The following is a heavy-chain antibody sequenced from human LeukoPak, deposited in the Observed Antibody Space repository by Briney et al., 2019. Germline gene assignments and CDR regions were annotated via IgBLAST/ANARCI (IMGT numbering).Heavy chain of an antibody. CDR1: GGTFSSYA. CDR3: ARDRTLENYDFWSGLGYYGMDV. Sequence: SVKVSCKASGGTFSSYAISWVRQAPGQGLEWMGGIIPIFGTANYAQKFQGRVTITADESTSTAYMELSSLRSEDTAVYYCARDRTLENYDFWSGLGYYGMDVWGQGTTVTVSS. V-gene: IGHV1-69*01. CDR2: IIPIFGTA. D-gene: IGHD3-3*01. J-gene: IGHJ6*02.